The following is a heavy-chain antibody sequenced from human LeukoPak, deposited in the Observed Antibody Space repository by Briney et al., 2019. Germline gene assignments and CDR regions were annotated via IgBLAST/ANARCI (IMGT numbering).Heavy chain of an antibody. D-gene: IGHD3-22*01. CDR2: INSDRSST. Sequence: GGSLRLSCAASGFTFSSYWMHWVRQAPGKGLVWVSRINSDRSSTSYADSVKGRFTISRDNAKNTLYLQMNSLRAEDTAVYYCARGYYDSSGYLKVGYNWFDPWGQGTLVTVSS. V-gene: IGHV3-74*01. CDR1: GFTFSSYW. CDR3: ARGYYDSSGYLKVGYNWFDP. J-gene: IGHJ5*02.